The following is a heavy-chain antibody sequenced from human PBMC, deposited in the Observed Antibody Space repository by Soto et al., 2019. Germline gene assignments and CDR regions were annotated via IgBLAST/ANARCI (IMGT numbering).Heavy chain of an antibody. D-gene: IGHD2-15*01. Sequence: HSGSLELACTACGITVKTCDVYGGWVRQPPGKGLDWIGNIYYSGSTFYNPSLRSRVTLSVDTSKNQFSLRLNSVTAADTAVYFCAGFVVPASLNSDLGYCGQGTLVTVSS. J-gene: IGHJ4*02. CDR1: GITVKTCDVY. V-gene: IGHV4-39*01. CDR2: IYYSGST. CDR3: AGFVVPASLNSDLGY.